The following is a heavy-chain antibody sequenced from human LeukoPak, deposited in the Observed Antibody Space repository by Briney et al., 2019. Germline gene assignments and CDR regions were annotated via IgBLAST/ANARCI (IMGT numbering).Heavy chain of an antibody. CDR2: IYYSGST. CDR1: GGSISSSSYY. CDR3: ARGAYSLYYYYYMDV. J-gene: IGHJ6*03. D-gene: IGHD4-11*01. V-gene: IGHV4-39*07. Sequence: SESLSLTCTVSGGSISSSSYYWGWIRQPPGKGLEWIGSIYYSGSTYYNPSLKSRVTISVDKSKNQFSLKLSSVTAADTAVYYCARGAYSLYYYYYMDVWGKGTTVTVSS.